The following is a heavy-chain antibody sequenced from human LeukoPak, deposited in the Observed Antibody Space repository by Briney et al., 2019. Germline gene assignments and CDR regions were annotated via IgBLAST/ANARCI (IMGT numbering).Heavy chain of an antibody. D-gene: IGHD4-11*01. Sequence: PGGSLRLSCAASGFPFRSYWMSWVRQTPGKGLEWVANMKQDGSEKNYVDSMKGRFSVSRDNAKNSLYLQMNSLRAEDTAVYYCAREAYSDYSFDYWGQGTLVTVSS. V-gene: IGHV3-7*01. CDR3: AREAYSDYSFDY. J-gene: IGHJ4*02. CDR2: MKQDGSEK. CDR1: GFPFRSYW.